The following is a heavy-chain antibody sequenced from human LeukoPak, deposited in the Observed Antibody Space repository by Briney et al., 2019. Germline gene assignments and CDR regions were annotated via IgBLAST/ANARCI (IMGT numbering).Heavy chain of an antibody. CDR1: GFTFSSYS. D-gene: IGHD1-26*01. J-gene: IGHJ4*02. CDR3: ARDLLGWELHYFDY. V-gene: IGHV3-21*01. CDR2: ISSSSSYI. Sequence: GGSLRLSCAASGFTFSSYSMNWVRKAPGKGLERVSSISSSSSYIYYADSVKGRFSISRDNAKNSLYLQMNSLRAEDTAVYYCARDLLGWELHYFDYWGQGTLVTVSS.